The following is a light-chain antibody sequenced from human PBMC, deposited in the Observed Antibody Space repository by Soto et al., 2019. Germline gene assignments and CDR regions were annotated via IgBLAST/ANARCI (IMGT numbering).Light chain of an antibody. CDR2: GAS. Sequence: DIVLTQSPATLSLSPGERVTLSCRASQSVRDSLVWYQQKPGQAPRLLSYGASNGATGIPARFRGSGSGTEFTLTISSLLSEDFDVYSCQQYNNWPLTFGGGTKVDIK. V-gene: IGKV3D-15*01. J-gene: IGKJ4*01. CDR3: QQYNNWPLT. CDR1: QSVRDS.